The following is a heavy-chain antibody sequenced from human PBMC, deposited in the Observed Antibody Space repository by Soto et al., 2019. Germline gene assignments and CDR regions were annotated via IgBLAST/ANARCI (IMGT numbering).Heavy chain of an antibody. Sequence: QVQLVQSGAEVKKPGSSVKVSCKSPGGTFGSHGISWVRQAPGQGLEWVGGIIPLFRTANHAPKFQGRVTCTADESTSTAYMELSSLTSDDTAVYYCARFQEYSSSWFHYWGQGTLVTVSS. J-gene: IGHJ4*02. CDR2: IIPLFRTA. D-gene: IGHD6-13*01. CDR3: ARFQEYSSSWFHY. V-gene: IGHV1-69*01. CDR1: GGTFGSHG.